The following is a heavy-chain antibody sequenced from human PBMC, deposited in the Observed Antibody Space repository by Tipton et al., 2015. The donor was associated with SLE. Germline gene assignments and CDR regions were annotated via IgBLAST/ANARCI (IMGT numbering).Heavy chain of an antibody. CDR2: IIYSGNA. Sequence: TLSLTCTVSGGSISSSNYYWGWIRQPPGKGLEWIGTIIYSGNAYYNPSLRSRVTTSVDTSKNQVSLKLSSVTAADTAVYYCARDVRLLNQYYYYMDVWGKGTTVTVSS. CDR1: GGSISSSNYY. J-gene: IGHJ6*03. V-gene: IGHV4-39*07. CDR3: ARDVRLLNQYYYYMDV. D-gene: IGHD5-18*01.